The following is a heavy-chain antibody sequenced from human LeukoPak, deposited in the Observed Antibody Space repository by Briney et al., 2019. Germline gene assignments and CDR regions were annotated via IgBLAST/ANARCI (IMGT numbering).Heavy chain of an antibody. CDR2: IYYSGST. CDR3: AVWSPEPIFGVLDYCYYMDV. Sequence: SETLSLTCTVSGGSISSSSYYWGWIRQPPGKGLEWIGSIYYSGSTYYNPSLKSRVTISVDTSKNQFSLKLSSVTAADTAVYYCAVWSPEPIFGVLDYCYYMDVWGKGTTVTVSS. CDR1: GGSISSSSYY. V-gene: IGHV4-39*01. D-gene: IGHD3-3*02. J-gene: IGHJ6*03.